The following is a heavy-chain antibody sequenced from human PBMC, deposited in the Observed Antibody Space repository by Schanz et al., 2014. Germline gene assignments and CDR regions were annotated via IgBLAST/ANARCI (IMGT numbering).Heavy chain of an antibody. CDR1: GGTFSSST. CDR3: AKVDRTRYYAMDV. D-gene: IGHD3-9*01. J-gene: IGHJ6*02. V-gene: IGHV1-69*02. Sequence: QVQLVQSGAEVKKPGSSVKVSCKASGGTFSSSTLSWVRQAPGQGLEWMGRIIPILDITNYAQKFQGRVTMTADKSTSTVYMEVSGLRSEDTAVYYCAKVDRTRYYAMDVWGQGTTVNVSS. CDR2: IIPILDIT.